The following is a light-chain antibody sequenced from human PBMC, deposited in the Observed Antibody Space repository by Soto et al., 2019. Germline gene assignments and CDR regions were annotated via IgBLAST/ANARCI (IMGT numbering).Light chain of an antibody. CDR2: AAS. CDR1: QGISSY. CDR3: QQLNSYPLVT. J-gene: IGKJ3*01. V-gene: IGKV1-9*01. Sequence: IPLTQSPSSLSASVGDRVTITCRASQGISSYLAWYQQKPGKAPKLLIYAASTLQSGVTSRFSGSGSGADFTLTISSLQPEDFATYYCQQLNSYPLVTFGPGTKVDIK.